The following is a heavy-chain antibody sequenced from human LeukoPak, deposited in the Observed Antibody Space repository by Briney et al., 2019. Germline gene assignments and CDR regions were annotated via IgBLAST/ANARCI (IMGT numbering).Heavy chain of an antibody. CDR1: GFSLSTSGMC. CDR3: ARIIFSSSSPTHDAFDI. J-gene: IGHJ3*02. CDR2: IDWDDDK. V-gene: IGHV2-70*01. D-gene: IGHD6-6*01. Sequence: ESGPTLLNPTQTLTLTCTFSGFSLSTSGMCVSWIRQPPGKALEWLAPIDWDDDKYYSTSLKTRLTISKDTSKNQVVLSMTNMDPVDTATYYCARIIFSSSSPTHDAFDIWGQGTMVTVSS.